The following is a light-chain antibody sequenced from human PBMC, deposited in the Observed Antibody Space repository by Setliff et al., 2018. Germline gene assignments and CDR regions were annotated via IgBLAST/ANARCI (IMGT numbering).Light chain of an antibody. V-gene: IGLV2-14*01. CDR2: EVA. Sequence: QSVLTQPASVSGSPGQSITISCTGTIADVGYLNYVSWYQQHPGKAPKLIIYEVATRASGVSDRFSGSKSGSTASLTISGVQTEDEADYYCNSYTSSSTDVFGTGTKVTVL. J-gene: IGLJ1*01. CDR3: NSYTSSSTDV. CDR1: IADVGYLNY.